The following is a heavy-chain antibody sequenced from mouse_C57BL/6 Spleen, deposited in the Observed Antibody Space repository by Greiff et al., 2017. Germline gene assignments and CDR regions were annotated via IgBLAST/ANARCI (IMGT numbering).Heavy chain of an antibody. CDR3: ARQHYYGSSSLDY. V-gene: IGHV5-9*01. Sequence: EVNLVESGGGLVKPGGSLKLSCAASGFTFSSYTMSWVRQPPETRLEWVATISGGGGNTYYPDSVQGRFTISRDNAKNTLYLQMSSLRSEDTALYYCARQHYYGSSSLDYWGQGTTLTVAS. D-gene: IGHD1-1*01. J-gene: IGHJ2*01. CDR2: ISGGGGNT. CDR1: GFTFSSYT.